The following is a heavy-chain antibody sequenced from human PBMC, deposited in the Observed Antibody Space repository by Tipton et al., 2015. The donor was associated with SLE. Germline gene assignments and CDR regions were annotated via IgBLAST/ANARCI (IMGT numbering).Heavy chain of an antibody. CDR1: GFTFDDYT. CDR2: ISWDGGST. CDR3: AKGRPYDPYCSGGSCYSDYFDY. D-gene: IGHD2-15*01. J-gene: IGHJ4*02. V-gene: IGHV3-43*01. Sequence: GSLRLSCAASGFTFDDYTMHWVRQAPGKGLEWVSLISWDGGSTYYADSVKGRFTISRDNSKNSLYLQMNSLRTEDTALYYCAKGRPYDPYCSGGSCYSDYFDYWGQGTLVTVSS.